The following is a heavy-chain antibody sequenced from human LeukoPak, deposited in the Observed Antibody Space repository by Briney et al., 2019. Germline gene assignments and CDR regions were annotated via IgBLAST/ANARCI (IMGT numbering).Heavy chain of an antibody. J-gene: IGHJ2*01. Sequence: SVKVSCKASGGTFSSYAISWVRQAPGQGLEWMGGIIPIFGTASYAQKFQGRVTMTTDTSTSTAYMELRSLRSDDTAVYYCARDPHDLIAAAGSPDWYFDLWGRGTLVTVSS. D-gene: IGHD6-13*01. CDR2: IIPIFGTA. V-gene: IGHV1-69*05. CDR3: ARDPHDLIAAAGSPDWYFDL. CDR1: GGTFSSYA.